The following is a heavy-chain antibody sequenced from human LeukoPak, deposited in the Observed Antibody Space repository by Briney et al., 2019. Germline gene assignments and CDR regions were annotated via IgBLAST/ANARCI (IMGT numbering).Heavy chain of an antibody. CDR3: ARDSSGYRDY. J-gene: IGHJ4*02. Sequence: SSETLSLTCTVSGGSISSSSYYWGWIRQPPGKGLEWIGSMYHSGSTYYNPSLKSRVTISVDTSKNQFSLKLSSVTAADTAVYYCARDSSGYRDYWGQGTLVTVSS. CDR2: MYHSGST. D-gene: IGHD3-22*01. V-gene: IGHV4-39*07. CDR1: GGSISSSSYY.